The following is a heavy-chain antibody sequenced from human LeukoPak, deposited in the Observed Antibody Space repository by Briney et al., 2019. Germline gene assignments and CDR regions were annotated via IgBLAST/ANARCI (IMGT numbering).Heavy chain of an antibody. J-gene: IGHJ4*01. CDR3: AKSGGYGLIDY. V-gene: IGHV4-59*05. D-gene: IGHD6-25*01. CDR2: IYSSGST. Sequence: SETLSLTCTVSGGSISSYYWSWIRQPPGKGLEWIGSIYSSGSTYYNSSLKSRVTISIDTSKNQVSLKMSSVTAADTAVYYCAKSGGYGLIDYWGQGTLVTVSS. CDR1: GGSISSYY.